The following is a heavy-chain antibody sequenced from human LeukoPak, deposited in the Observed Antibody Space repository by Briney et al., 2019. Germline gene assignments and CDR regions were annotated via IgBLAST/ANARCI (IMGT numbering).Heavy chain of an antibody. D-gene: IGHD3-22*01. CDR1: GFTFDDYA. CDR2: ISWNSGSI. V-gene: IGHV3-9*03. Sequence: PGGSLRLSCAASGFTFDDYAMHWVRQAPGKGLEWVSGISWNSGSIGYADSVKGRFTISRDNAKNSLYLQMNSLRAEDMALYYCAKDISSRTFSGYSGGVWFDPWGQGTLVTVSS. CDR3: AKDISSRTFSGYSGGVWFDP. J-gene: IGHJ5*02.